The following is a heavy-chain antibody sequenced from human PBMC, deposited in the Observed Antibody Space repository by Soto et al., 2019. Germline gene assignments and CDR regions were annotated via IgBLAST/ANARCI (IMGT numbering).Heavy chain of an antibody. D-gene: IGHD3-16*01. J-gene: IGHJ3*02. CDR1: GYTFTSYD. V-gene: IGHV1-8*01. CDR2: MNPNSGNT. CDR3: ARDFLGRDAFDI. Sequence: ASVKVSCKASGYTFTSYDINWVRQATGQGLEWMGWMNPNSGNTGYAQKFQGRVTMTRNTSISTAYVELSSLRSEDTAVYYCARDFLGRDAFDIWGQGTMVTVSS.